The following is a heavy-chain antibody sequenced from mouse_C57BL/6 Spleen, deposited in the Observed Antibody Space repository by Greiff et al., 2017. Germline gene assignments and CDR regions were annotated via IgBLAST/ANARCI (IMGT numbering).Heavy chain of an antibody. Sequence: EVQLVESGPGLVKPSQSLSLTCSVTGYSIPSGYYWNWIRQFPGNKLEWMGYISYDGSNNYNPSLKNRISITRDTSKNQFFRKLNSVTTEDTATYYCARDYYGSSYYYAMDYWGQGTSVTVSS. J-gene: IGHJ4*01. V-gene: IGHV3-6*01. CDR1: GYSIPSGYY. CDR3: ARDYYGSSYYYAMDY. D-gene: IGHD1-1*01. CDR2: ISYDGSN.